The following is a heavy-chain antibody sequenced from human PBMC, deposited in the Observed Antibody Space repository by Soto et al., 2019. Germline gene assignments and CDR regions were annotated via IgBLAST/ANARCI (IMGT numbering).Heavy chain of an antibody. CDR1: GYSVSSGYY. Sequence: SPEKLSLTCAVSGYSVSSGYYWGWVRQAPGKALEWIGSIIHSGTSSYNPSLKSRVSMSIDFFKNQFSLRLTSVTAADTAVYHCVRDQRLQFCTAAVSSFPYWGPCPLGIV. CDR3: VRDQRLQFCTAAVSSFPY. CDR2: IIHSGTS. J-gene: IGHJ1*01. V-gene: IGHV4-38-2*02. D-gene: IGHD2-8*02.